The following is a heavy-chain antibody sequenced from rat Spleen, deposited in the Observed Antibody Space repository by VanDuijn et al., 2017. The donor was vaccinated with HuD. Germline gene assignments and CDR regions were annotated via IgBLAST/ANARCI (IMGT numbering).Heavy chain of an antibody. V-gene: IGHV1-57*01. CDR2: INTGSGGT. Sequence: QIQLQQSGAELAKPGSSVKISCKASGYTFTSYYISWIKQTTGQGLEYIGYINTGSGGTYYNEKFKGKATLTVDKSSSTAFMQLSSLTPEDTAVYYCARERDYGGYRDYFDYWGQGVMVTVSS. J-gene: IGHJ2*01. D-gene: IGHD1-11*01. CDR3: ARERDYGGYRDYFDY. CDR1: GYTFTSYY.